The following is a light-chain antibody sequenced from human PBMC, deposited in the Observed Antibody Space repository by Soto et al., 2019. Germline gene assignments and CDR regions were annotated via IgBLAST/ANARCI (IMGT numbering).Light chain of an antibody. CDR3: QQLNSYPHT. V-gene: IGKV1-9*01. Sequence: DIQLTQSPSFLSASVGDRVTITCRASQGIGSYLAWYQQRPGKAPKLLIYAASTLQSGVPSRFRGSGSGTEFTLTISSLQPEDFATYYCQQLNSYPHTFGQGTKLEIK. J-gene: IGKJ2*01. CDR1: QGIGSY. CDR2: AAS.